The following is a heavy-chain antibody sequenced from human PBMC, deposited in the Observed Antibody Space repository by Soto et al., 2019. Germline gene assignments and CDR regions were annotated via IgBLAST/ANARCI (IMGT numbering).Heavy chain of an antibody. Sequence: GASVKVSCKASGYTFTGYYMHWVRQAPGQGLEWMGWINPNSGGTNYAQKFQGRVTMTRDTSISTAYMELSRLRSDDTAVYYCAREVAVAGTRGWFDPWGQGTLVTVPQ. J-gene: IGHJ5*02. CDR1: GYTFTGYY. V-gene: IGHV1-2*02. D-gene: IGHD6-19*01. CDR2: INPNSGGT. CDR3: AREVAVAGTRGWFDP.